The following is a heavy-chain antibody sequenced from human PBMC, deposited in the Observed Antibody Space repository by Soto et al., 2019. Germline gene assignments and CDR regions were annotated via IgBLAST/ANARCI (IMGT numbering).Heavy chain of an antibody. CDR3: VRGTFDSSGYYATGYYYYGMDV. Sequence: ASVKVSCKASGNTVPNYAIHWVRQAPGQRLEWMGIINPSGGSTSYAQRFQGRVTMTRDTSTSTVYMELSSLRSEDTAVYYCVRGTFDSSGYYATGYYYYGMDVWGQGTTVTVSS. D-gene: IGHD3-22*01. CDR1: GNTVPNYA. J-gene: IGHJ6*02. V-gene: IGHV1-46*03. CDR2: INPSGGST.